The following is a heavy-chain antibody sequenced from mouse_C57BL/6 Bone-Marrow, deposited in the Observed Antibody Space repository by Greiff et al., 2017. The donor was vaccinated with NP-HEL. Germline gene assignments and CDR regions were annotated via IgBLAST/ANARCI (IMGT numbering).Heavy chain of an antibody. CDR1: GYTFTSYW. V-gene: IGHV1-64*01. J-gene: IGHJ3*01. Sequence: QVQLQQPGAELVKPGASVKLSCKASGYTFTSYWMHWVKQRPGQGLEWIGMIHPNSGSTNYNAKFKSKATLTVDKSSSTAYMQLSSLTSEDSAVYYCSSTRRYWFAYWGQGTLVTVSA. D-gene: IGHD2-12*01. CDR2: IHPNSGST. CDR3: SSTRRYWFAY.